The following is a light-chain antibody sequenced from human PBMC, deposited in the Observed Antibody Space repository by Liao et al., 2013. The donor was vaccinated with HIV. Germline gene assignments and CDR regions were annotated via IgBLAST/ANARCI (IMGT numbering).Light chain of an antibody. V-gene: IGLV3-1*01. CDR1: RLGDNI. J-gene: IGLJ2*01. CDR2: QDN. CDR3: QAWDSSTPSVV. Sequence: SYELTQPPSVSVSPGQTASITCSGDRLGDNIVSWYQQRPGQSPVVVIYQDNKWPSGIPERFSGSNSGNTATLTISGTQAMDEADYYCQAWDSSTPSVVFGGGTSLTVL.